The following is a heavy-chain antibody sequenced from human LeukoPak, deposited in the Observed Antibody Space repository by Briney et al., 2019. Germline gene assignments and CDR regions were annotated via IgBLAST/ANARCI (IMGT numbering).Heavy chain of an antibody. CDR3: ATMRELDFEEYYFDS. J-gene: IGHJ4*02. CDR1: GYTFTTYW. V-gene: IGHV5-51*01. CDR2: IYPGDSDS. Sequence: GESLKIPCKGSGYTFTTYWIGWVRQMPGKGLEWMGIIYPGDSDSTYSPSFQGQVTFSVDKSISTAYLQWSSLKASDTAMYYCATMRELDFEEYYFDSWGQGTLVTVSS. D-gene: IGHD1-1*01.